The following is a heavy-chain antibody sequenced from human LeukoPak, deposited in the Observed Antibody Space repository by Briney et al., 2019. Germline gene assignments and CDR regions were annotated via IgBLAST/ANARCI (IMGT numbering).Heavy chain of an antibody. J-gene: IGHJ4*02. V-gene: IGHV1-8*01. CDR1: GYTFTSYD. D-gene: IGHD6-13*01. CDR3: AKESRSAAGTRYFDY. CDR2: MNPNSGNT. Sequence: ASVKVSCKASGYTFTSYDINWVRQATGQGLEWMGWMNPNSGNTGYAQKFQGRVTMTRNTSISTAYMELSSLRAEDTALYYCAKESRSAAGTRYFDYWGQGTLVTVSS.